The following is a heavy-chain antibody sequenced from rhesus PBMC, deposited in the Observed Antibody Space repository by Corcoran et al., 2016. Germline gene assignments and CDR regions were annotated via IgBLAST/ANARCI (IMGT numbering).Heavy chain of an antibody. Sequence: QVQLQATGPGMVKPSVTLFYSGTGDGGSLRGDHDWSRTGPPPGKGREWIGGFHGNSPSICYNPSLKSRVTISKDTSKNQFSLKLSTVTVADTAVYYCAARRHTWPNRFDVWGAGVLVTVSS. CDR3: AARRHTWPNRFDV. D-gene: IGHD1-38*01. CDR2: FHGNSPSI. CDR1: GGSLRGDHD. J-gene: IGHJ5-1*01. V-gene: IGHV4-143*01.